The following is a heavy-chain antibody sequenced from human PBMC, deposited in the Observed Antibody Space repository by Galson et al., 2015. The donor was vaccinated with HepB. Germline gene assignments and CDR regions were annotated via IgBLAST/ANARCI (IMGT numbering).Heavy chain of an antibody. D-gene: IGHD6-13*01. CDR1: GFTFNSYA. CDR3: ARDRGSSSWYYFDS. V-gene: IGHV3-30-3*01. Sequence: SLRLSCAASGFTFNSYALHWVRQAPDKGLEWVAVISYDGYTKYFADSVKGRFTISRDNSKNTLYLEMNSLRPEDTAVYYCARDRGSSSWYYFDSWGQGTLVTVSS. J-gene: IGHJ4*02. CDR2: ISYDGYTK.